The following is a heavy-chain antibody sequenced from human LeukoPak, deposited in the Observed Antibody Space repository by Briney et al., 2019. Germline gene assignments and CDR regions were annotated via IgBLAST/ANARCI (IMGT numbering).Heavy chain of an antibody. CDR1: GGSISSYY. D-gene: IGHD1-26*01. Sequence: KASETLSLTCTVSGGSISSYYWSWIRQPAGKGLEWIGRIYTSGSTNYNASLKSRVSMSVDTSKNQFSLKLSSVTAADTAVFYCARVNSGSYREFDYWGQGTLVTVSS. CDR3: ARVNSGSYREFDY. J-gene: IGHJ4*02. V-gene: IGHV4-4*07. CDR2: IYTSGST.